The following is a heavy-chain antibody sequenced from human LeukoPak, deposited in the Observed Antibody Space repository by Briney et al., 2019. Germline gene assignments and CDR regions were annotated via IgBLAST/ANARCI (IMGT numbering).Heavy chain of an antibody. Sequence: SETLSLTCTVSGDSMSSYYWSWLRQPPGKGLEWIGYIYYSGSTNYNTSLKSRVNISVDMSKNQFSLKLSSVTAADTAVYYCARGSGWYDYWGQGTLVTVSS. CDR1: GDSMSSYY. D-gene: IGHD6-19*01. CDR3: ARGSGWYDY. CDR2: IYYSGST. J-gene: IGHJ4*02. V-gene: IGHV4-59*01.